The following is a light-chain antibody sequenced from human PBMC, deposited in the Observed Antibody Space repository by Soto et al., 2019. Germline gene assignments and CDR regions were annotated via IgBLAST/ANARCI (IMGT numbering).Light chain of an antibody. CDR2: DTS. CDR1: TGTVTSGHY. V-gene: IGLV7-46*01. CDR3: LLSYSGARLYV. J-gene: IGLJ1*01. Sequence: QAVVTQEPSLTVSPGGTVTLTCGSSTGTVTSGHYPYWFQQKPGQAPRALIYDTSNKHSWTPARFSGSLLGGKAALTLSGAQPEDGAEYYCLLSYSGARLYVFGTGTKLTVL.